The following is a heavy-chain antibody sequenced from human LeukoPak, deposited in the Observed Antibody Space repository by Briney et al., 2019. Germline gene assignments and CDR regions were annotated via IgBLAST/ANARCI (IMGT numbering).Heavy chain of an antibody. J-gene: IGHJ3*02. Sequence: GGSLRLSCAASGFTFSDYYMSWIRQAPGKGLEWVSYISSSGGTIYYADSVKGRFTISRGNAKNSLYLQMNSLRAEDTALYYCAKDMTTVPSAAFDIWGQGTMVTVSS. V-gene: IGHV3-11*01. CDR1: GFTFSDYY. D-gene: IGHD4-17*01. CDR3: AKDMTTVPSAAFDI. CDR2: ISSSGGTI.